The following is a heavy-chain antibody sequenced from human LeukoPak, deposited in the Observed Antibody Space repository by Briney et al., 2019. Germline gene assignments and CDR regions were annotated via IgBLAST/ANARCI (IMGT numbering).Heavy chain of an antibody. CDR3: ARVVMVVPAAYDAFDI. CDR2: IWYDGSEE. J-gene: IGHJ3*02. CDR1: GFTFSGFG. V-gene: IGHV3-33*01. D-gene: IGHD2-2*01. Sequence: PGGSLRLSCSASGFTFSGFGMHWVRQAPGKGLEWVAVIWYDGSEEYYADSVKGRFTISRDNSKNTLYLQMNSLRAEDTAVYYCARVVMVVPAAYDAFDIWGQGTMVTVSS.